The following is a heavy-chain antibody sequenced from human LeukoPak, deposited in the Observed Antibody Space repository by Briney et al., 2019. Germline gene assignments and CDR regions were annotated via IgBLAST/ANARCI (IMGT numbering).Heavy chain of an antibody. CDR1: GGSISRYY. D-gene: IGHD1-1*01. CDR2: IYYGGST. CDR3: ARRDRLEPLDV. V-gene: IGHV4-59*08. Sequence: SSETLSLTCTVSGGSISRYYWSWLRQPPGKGLEWIGYIYYGGSTKYTPSLKSRATISVDTSKTQFSLKRRSVTAADTAVYYCARRDRLEPLDVWGQGTTVTVSS. J-gene: IGHJ6*02.